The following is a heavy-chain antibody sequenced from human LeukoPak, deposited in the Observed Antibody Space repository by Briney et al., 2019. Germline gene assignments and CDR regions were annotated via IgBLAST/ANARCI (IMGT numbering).Heavy chain of an antibody. V-gene: IGHV4-39*07. CDR2: MYYRGNT. Sequence: SETLSLTCTVSGGSISSITYYWGWIRQPPGKGLEWAGHMYYRGNTFYNPSLKSRVTISVDTSKNQFSLKLGSVTAADTAVYYCARLYGNYQNYFDYWGQGTLVTVSS. D-gene: IGHD1-7*01. CDR1: GGSISSITYY. J-gene: IGHJ4*02. CDR3: ARLYGNYQNYFDY.